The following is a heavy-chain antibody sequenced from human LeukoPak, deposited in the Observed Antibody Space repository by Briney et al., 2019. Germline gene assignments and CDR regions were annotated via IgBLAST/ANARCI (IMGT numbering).Heavy chain of an antibody. CDR1: GFTFSSFS. V-gene: IGHV3-9*01. D-gene: IGHD6-13*01. CDR3: AKGVSAAGRTGNWFDP. J-gene: IGHJ5*02. CDR2: ISWNSGSI. Sequence: GGSLRLSCAASGFTFSSFSMNWVRQAPGKGLEWVSGISWNSGSIGYADSVKGRFTISRDNAKNSLYLQMNSLRAEDTALYYCAKGVSAAGRTGNWFDPWGQGTLVTVSS.